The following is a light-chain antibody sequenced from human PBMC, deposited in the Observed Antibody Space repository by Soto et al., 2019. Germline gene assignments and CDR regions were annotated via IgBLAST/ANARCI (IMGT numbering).Light chain of an antibody. CDR3: CSYAGSYTFVV. CDR2: DVS. CDR1: SSDVGSYHY. Sequence: QSVLTQPRSVSGSRGQSVTISCTGTSSDVGSYHYVSWYQHHPGKAPKLMIYDVSERPSGVPDRFSGSKSGNTAALTISGLQAEDEADYYCCSYAGSYTFVVFGGGTKVTVL. J-gene: IGLJ2*01. V-gene: IGLV2-11*01.